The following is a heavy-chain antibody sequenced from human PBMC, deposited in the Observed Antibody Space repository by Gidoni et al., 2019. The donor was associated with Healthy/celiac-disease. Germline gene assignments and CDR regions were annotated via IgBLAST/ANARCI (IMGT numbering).Heavy chain of an antibody. CDR1: GGTFSSYA. D-gene: IGHD3-22*01. CDR3: ARSPYYYDSSGYGYNWFDP. Sequence: QVQLVQSGAKVKKPGSSVKVSCKASGGTFSSYAISWVRQAPGQGLEWMGGIIPIFGTANYAQKFQGRVTITADESTSTAYMELCSLRSEDTAVYYCARSPYYYDSSGYGYNWFDPWGQGTLVTVSS. V-gene: IGHV1-69*01. J-gene: IGHJ5*02. CDR2: IIPIFGTA.